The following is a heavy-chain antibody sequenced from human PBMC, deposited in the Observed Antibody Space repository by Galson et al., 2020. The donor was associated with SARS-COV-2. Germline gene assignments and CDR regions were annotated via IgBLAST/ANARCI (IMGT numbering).Heavy chain of an antibody. CDR2: INKSGNI. Sequence: SETLSLTCAVYGESFSGHHWSWIRQPPGEGLEWIGEINKSGNINYNPSLKSRVTISVDTSKNQFSLKLTSVTAADTAVYYCARGRLQITMMVVVFTGGSFYFDYWGQGTLVTVFS. CDR1: GESFSGHH. CDR3: ARGRLQITMMVVVFTGGSFYFDY. D-gene: IGHD3-22*01. V-gene: IGHV4-34*01. J-gene: IGHJ4*02.